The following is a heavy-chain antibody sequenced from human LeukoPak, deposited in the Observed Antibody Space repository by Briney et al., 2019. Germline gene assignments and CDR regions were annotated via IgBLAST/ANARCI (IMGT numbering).Heavy chain of an antibody. J-gene: IGHJ4*02. CDR3: AKEVVPAAIVPGIAAAGTNYFDY. D-gene: IGHD6-13*01. CDR1: GFTFSSYG. Sequence: SGGSLRLSCAASGFTFSSYGMHWVRQAPGKGLEWVAFIRYDGSNKYYADSVKGRFTISRDNSKNTLYLQMNSLRAEDTAVYYCAKEVVPAAIVPGIAAAGTNYFDYWGQGTLVTVSS. CDR2: IRYDGSNK. V-gene: IGHV3-30*02.